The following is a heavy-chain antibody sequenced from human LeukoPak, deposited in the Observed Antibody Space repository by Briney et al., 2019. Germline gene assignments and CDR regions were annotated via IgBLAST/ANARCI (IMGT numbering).Heavy chain of an antibody. Sequence: SVKVTCKASGYTFTSYGITWVRQAPGQGLEWMGGIIPIFGTANYAQKFQGRVTITADESTSTAYMELSSLRSEDTAVYYCARDSGWGDILTGHARKYYYYYMDVWGKGTTVTISS. V-gene: IGHV1-69*13. CDR1: GYTFTSYG. CDR3: ARDSGWGDILTGHARKYYYYYMDV. J-gene: IGHJ6*03. CDR2: IIPIFGTA. D-gene: IGHD3-9*01.